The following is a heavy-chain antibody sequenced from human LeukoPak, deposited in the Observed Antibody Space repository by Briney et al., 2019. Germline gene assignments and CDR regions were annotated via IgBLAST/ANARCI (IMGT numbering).Heavy chain of an antibody. J-gene: IGHJ6*03. CDR1: VYTFTNYG. CDR3: ARRSTVTTYGYYYYYMDV. CDR2: INAYNGNT. Sequence: ASVTVSYKPSVYTFTNYGISWVRQAPGQGREGMGWINAYNGNTNYAQKLQGRVTMTTDTSTSTAYMELRSLRSDDTAVYYCARRSTVTTYGYYYYYMDVWGKGTTVTVSS. V-gene: IGHV1-18*01. D-gene: IGHD4-17*01.